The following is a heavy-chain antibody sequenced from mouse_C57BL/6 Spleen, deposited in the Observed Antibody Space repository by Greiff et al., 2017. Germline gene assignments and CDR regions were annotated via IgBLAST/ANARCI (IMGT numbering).Heavy chain of an antibody. Sequence: EVKLVESGGGLVQPGGSLKLSCAASGFTFSDYYMYWVRQTPEKRLEWVAYISNGGGSTYYPDTVKGRFTISRDNAKNTLYLQMSRLKSEDTAMYYCARPDGNYEGCACGGQGSLGTVSA. D-gene: IGHD2-1*01. V-gene: IGHV5-12*01. J-gene: IGHJ3*01. CDR3: ARPDGNYEGCAC. CDR2: ISNGGGST. CDR1: GFTFSDYY.